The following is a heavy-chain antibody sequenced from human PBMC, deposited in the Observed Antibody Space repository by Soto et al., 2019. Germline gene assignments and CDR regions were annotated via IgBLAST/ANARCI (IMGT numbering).Heavy chain of an antibody. CDR2: INPDGNVG. CDR1: GFPFSTYW. CDR3: AGWGGHATNY. Sequence: EVQLLGSGGGLVQPGGSLRLSCVGSGFPFSTYWMNWVRQAPGKGLEWVANINPDGNVGTYVDSVRGRFTTSRDNAKNSLSLQMNSLTADDTAVYFCAGWGGHATNYWGQGIMVTASS. J-gene: IGHJ4*02. V-gene: IGHV3-7*03. D-gene: IGHD3-16*01.